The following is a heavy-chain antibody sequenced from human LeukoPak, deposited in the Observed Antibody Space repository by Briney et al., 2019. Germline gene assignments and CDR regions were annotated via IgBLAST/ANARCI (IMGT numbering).Heavy chain of an antibody. CDR3: ARHGGTLDYFDS. V-gene: IGHV4-59*08. CDR1: NGSISTYY. CDR2: IYYDGTT. Sequence: SETLSLTCSVSNGSISTYYWSWIRQSPGKGLEWIGYIYYDGTTSYNPSLKRRVTISVHSPKNHFSLRLTSLTAADTALYYCARHGGTLDYFDSWGPGSLVIVSS. D-gene: IGHD1-26*01. J-gene: IGHJ4*02.